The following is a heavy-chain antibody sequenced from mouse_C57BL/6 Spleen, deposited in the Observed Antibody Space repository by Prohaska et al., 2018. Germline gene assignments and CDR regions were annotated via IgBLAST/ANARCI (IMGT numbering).Heavy chain of an antibody. CDR3: ASPNWDWYFDV. Sequence: EVKLLQSGGGLVQPGGSLKLSCAASGIDFSRYWMSCVRRAPGKGLEWIGEINPDSSTINYAPSLKDKFIISRDNAKNTLYLQMSKVRSEDTALYYCASPNWDWYFDVWGTGTTVTVSS. J-gene: IGHJ1*03. D-gene: IGHD4-1*01. CDR2: INPDSSTI. V-gene: IGHV4-1*01. CDR1: GIDFSRYW.